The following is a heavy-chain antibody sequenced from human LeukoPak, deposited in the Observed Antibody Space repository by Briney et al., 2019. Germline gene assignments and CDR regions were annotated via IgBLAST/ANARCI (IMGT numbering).Heavy chain of an antibody. V-gene: IGHV4-59*01. CDR1: GGSISIYY. Sequence: SETLSLTCTVSGGSISIYYWSWIRQPPGKGLEWIGSIYYSGNTNYNPSLKSRVTISVDTSKNQFSLKLSSVTAADTAVYYCARGVGATMGFDYWGQGTLVTVSS. J-gene: IGHJ4*02. CDR3: ARGVGATMGFDY. D-gene: IGHD1-26*01. CDR2: IYYSGNT.